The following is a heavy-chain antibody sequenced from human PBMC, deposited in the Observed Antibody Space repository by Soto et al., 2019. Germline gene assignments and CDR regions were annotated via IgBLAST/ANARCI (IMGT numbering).Heavy chain of an antibody. V-gene: IGHV4-39*01. CDR2: IYYSGST. CDR3: ARHGYYDSSGYYFYYYYRMDV. Sequence: PSDTLSLTGILSGRSISSSSYYWVYIRKPPGKGLEWIGSIYYSGSTYYTPSLKSRVTISVDTSKNQFSLKLNSVTAADTAVYYCARHGYYDSSGYYFYYYYRMDVWGQGTTVT. CDR1: GRSISSSSYY. J-gene: IGHJ6*02. D-gene: IGHD3-22*01.